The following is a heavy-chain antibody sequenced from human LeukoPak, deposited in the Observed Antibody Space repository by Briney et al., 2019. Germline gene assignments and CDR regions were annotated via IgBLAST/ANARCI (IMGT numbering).Heavy chain of an antibody. Sequence: ASVKVSCKASGYTFTSYGISWVRQAPGQGLEWMGWISAYNGNTNYAQKLQGRVTMTTDTSTSTAYMELRSLRSDDTAVYYCARDSEHDFWSGYYPYYCYYMDVWGKGTTVTVSS. D-gene: IGHD3-3*01. J-gene: IGHJ6*03. CDR1: GYTFTSYG. V-gene: IGHV1-18*01. CDR3: ARDSEHDFWSGYYPYYCYYMDV. CDR2: ISAYNGNT.